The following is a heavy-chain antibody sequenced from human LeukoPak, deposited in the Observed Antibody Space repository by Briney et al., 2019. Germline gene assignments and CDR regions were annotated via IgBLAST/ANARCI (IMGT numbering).Heavy chain of an antibody. D-gene: IGHD6-19*01. CDR2: ISYDGSNK. J-gene: IGHJ4*02. Sequence: PGRSLRLSCAASGFTFSSYGMHWVRQAPGKGLEWVAVISYDGSNKYYADSVKGRFTISRDNSKNTLYLQMNSLRAEDTAVYYCAKDQGWVRYSSGWYLDYWGQGTLVTVSS. CDR1: GFTFSSYG. CDR3: AKDQGWVRYSSGWYLDY. V-gene: IGHV3-30*18.